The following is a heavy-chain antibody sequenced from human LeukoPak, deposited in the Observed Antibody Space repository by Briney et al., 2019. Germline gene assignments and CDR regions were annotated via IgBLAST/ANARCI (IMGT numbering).Heavy chain of an antibody. D-gene: IGHD4-17*01. J-gene: IGHJ1*01. CDR2: INPNSGGT. CDR3: ARDLLYGDYVYFQH. CDR1: GYTFTGYY. Sequence: GASVKVSCKASGYTFTGYYMHWVRQAPGQGLEWMGWINPNSGGTNYAQKFQGRVTMTRDTSISTAYMELSRLRSDDTAVYYRARDLLYGDYVYFQHWGQGTLVTVSS. V-gene: IGHV1-2*02.